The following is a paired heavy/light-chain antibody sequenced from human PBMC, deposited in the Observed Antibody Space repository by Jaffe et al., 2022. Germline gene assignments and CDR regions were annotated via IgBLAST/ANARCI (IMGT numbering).Heavy chain of an antibody. Sequence: EVQVVESGGGLVPPGGSLRLSCEGSGFTFGLFWMTWVRQAPGKGLEWVANIKHDGIEKNYVDSVKGRFTISRDNAKNSLSLQMNSLRVDDTAVYYCTRGAAPSLWGQGTLVTVSS. CDR2: IKHDGIEK. D-gene: IGHD6-13*01. CDR3: TRGAAPSL. V-gene: IGHV3-7*05. J-gene: IGHJ4*02. CDR1: GFTFGLFW.
Light chain of an antibody. Sequence: DIQMTQSPSSLSASVGDRVTITCRASQGISNSLAWFQHKPGKAPESLIYGASNLQIGVPSKFSGSGSGTYFTLTITSLQPEDFATYYCHQYNSYPYTFGQGTKLEIK. CDR1: QGISNS. V-gene: IGKV1-16*02. J-gene: IGKJ2*01. CDR3: HQYNSYPYT. CDR2: GAS.